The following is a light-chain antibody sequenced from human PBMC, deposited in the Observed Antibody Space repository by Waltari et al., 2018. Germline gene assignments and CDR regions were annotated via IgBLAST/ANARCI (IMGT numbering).Light chain of an antibody. CDR2: LNSDGSH. CDR1: SGHSSYA. V-gene: IGLV4-69*01. CDR3: QTWGTGIWV. Sequence: QLVLTQSPSASASLGASVKLTCTLSSGHSSYAIAWHQQQPEKGPQYLMKLNSDGSHSKGDGIPDRFSGSSSWAERYLTISSLQSEDEADYYCQTWGTGIWVFGGGTKLTVL. J-gene: IGLJ3*02.